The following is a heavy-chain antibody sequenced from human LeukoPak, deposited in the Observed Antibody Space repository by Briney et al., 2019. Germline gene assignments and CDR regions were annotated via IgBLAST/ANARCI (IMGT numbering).Heavy chain of an antibody. J-gene: IGHJ5*02. D-gene: IGHD1-26*01. V-gene: IGHV3-9*03. CDR3: AKGDSGSYSQDWFDP. CDR1: GFTFDDYA. Sequence: GGSLRLSCVASGFTFDDYAMHWVRQAPGKGLEWVSGISWNSSTIGYADSAKGRFTISRDNAKNSVYLQMNSLRAEDMALYYCAKGDSGSYSQDWFDPWGQGTLVTVSS. CDR2: ISWNSSTI.